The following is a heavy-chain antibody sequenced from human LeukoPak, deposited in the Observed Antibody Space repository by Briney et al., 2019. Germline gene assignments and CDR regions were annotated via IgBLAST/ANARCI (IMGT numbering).Heavy chain of an antibody. J-gene: IGHJ6*02. CDR1: GFTFSSYA. V-gene: IGHV3-74*01. Sequence: GGSLRLSCAASGFTFSSYAMHWVRQAPGKGLVWVSCINSDGTSTRYADSVKGRLTISRDNAKNTLYLQMNSLRAEDTAVYYCARDSAYGMDVWGQGTTVTVSS. CDR3: ARDSAYGMDV. CDR2: INSDGTST.